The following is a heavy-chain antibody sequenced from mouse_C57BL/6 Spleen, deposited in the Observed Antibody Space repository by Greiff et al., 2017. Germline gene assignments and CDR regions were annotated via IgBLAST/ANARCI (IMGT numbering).Heavy chain of an antibody. Sequence: VQLQQSGPELVKPGASVKISCKASGYAFSSSWMNWVKQRPGKGLEWIGRIYPGDGDTNYNGKFKGKATLTADKSSSTAYMQLSSLTSEDSAVYFCAREGDSPWFAYWGQGTLVTVSA. CDR2: IYPGDGDT. D-gene: IGHD2-12*01. CDR3: AREGDSPWFAY. V-gene: IGHV1-82*01. CDR1: GYAFSSSW. J-gene: IGHJ3*01.